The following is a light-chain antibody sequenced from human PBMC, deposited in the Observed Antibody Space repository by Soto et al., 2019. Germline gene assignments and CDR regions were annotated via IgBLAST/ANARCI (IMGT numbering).Light chain of an antibody. V-gene: IGKV3-15*01. Sequence: EIVMTQSPATLPVSPGEVATLSCKASQNVYNNLAWYQQRPGQPPRLLIYDAFTRATGISARFSGSGYGTEFTLAISSAQSEDFAVYFCQQWRNWPLTFGGGTKVEIK. J-gene: IGKJ4*01. CDR1: QNVYNN. CDR3: QQWRNWPLT. CDR2: DAF.